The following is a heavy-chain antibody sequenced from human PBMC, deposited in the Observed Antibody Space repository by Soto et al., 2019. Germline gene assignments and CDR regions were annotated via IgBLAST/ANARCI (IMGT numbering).Heavy chain of an antibody. Sequence: PGESLKISCKASGYSFTNYWIGWVRQMPGKGLEWMAIIYPGDSDARYRPSFQGQVTISADKSINTAYLQWSSLKASGTAMYYCARSRITGTTWSFDKWGQGTLVTVSS. V-gene: IGHV5-51*01. D-gene: IGHD1-20*01. CDR1: GYSFTNYW. J-gene: IGHJ4*02. CDR2: IYPGDSDA. CDR3: ARSRITGTTWSFDK.